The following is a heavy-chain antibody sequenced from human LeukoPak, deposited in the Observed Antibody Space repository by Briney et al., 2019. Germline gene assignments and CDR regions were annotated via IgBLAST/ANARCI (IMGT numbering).Heavy chain of an antibody. Sequence: ASVKVSCKASGYTFTSYGISWVRQAPGQGLEWMGWISAYNGNTNYAQKLQGRVTMTTDTSTSIAYMELRSLRSDDTAVYYCARRSDTIFGVVPYYFDYWGQGTLVTVSS. CDR2: ISAYNGNT. CDR1: GYTFTSYG. CDR3: ARRSDTIFGVVPYYFDY. J-gene: IGHJ4*02. V-gene: IGHV1-18*01. D-gene: IGHD3-3*01.